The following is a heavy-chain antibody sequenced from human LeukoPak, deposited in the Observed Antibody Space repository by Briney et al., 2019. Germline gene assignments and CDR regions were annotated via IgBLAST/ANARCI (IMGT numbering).Heavy chain of an antibody. J-gene: IGHJ5*02. CDR2: MNPNSGNT. D-gene: IGHD6-13*01. CDR1: GYTCTSYD. CDR3: ARGGDGSRPFRYWFDP. Sequence: ASVKVSCKASGYTCTSYDINWVRQAPGQGLEWMGWMNPNSGNTGYAQKFQGRVTMTRNTSISTAYMELSSLRSEDTAVYYCARGGDGSRPFRYWFDPWGQGTLVTVSS. V-gene: IGHV1-8*01.